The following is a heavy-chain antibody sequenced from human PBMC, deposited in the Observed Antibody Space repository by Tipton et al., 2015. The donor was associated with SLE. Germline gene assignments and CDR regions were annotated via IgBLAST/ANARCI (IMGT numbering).Heavy chain of an antibody. CDR3: ARVSRRHPIIGVGGGSDY. CDR2: ISASNGDT. D-gene: IGHD6-19*01. J-gene: IGHJ4*02. CDR1: GYTFTSYS. Sequence: QSGPEVKKPGASVKVSCKASGYTFTSYSITWVRQAPGQGLEWMGWISASNGDTNYAQKFQGRVTMTRDTSTNTAYMALRSLRSDDSAVYYCARVSRRHPIIGVGGGSDYWGPGTLVPLSS. V-gene: IGHV1-18*01.